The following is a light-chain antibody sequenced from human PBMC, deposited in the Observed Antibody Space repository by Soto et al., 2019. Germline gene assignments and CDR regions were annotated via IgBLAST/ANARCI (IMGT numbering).Light chain of an antibody. J-gene: IGKJ2*01. V-gene: IGKV3-15*01. Sequence: EIVMTQSPATLSVSPGERATLSCRASQSVSSNLAWYQQKPGQAPRLLIYGASTRATVIPASFSGSGSGTEFTLTISSLQSEDFAVYYWQQYNNWPLLYTFGHGTKLEIK. CDR3: QQYNNWPLLYT. CDR1: QSVSSN. CDR2: GAS.